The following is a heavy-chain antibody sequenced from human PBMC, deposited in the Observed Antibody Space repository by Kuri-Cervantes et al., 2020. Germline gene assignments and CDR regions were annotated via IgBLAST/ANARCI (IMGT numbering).Heavy chain of an antibody. CDR3: VREYCSSSSCTFDY. J-gene: IGHJ4*02. D-gene: IGHD2-2*01. CDR2: ISYDGVSK. V-gene: IGHV3-30-3*01. CDR1: GFNFKTYV. Sequence: GGSLRLSCAVSGFNFKTYVMHWVRQAPGKGLEWVAGISYDGVSKYYPDSVKGRFTISRDNSKDTLYLQMNSLRVEDTAMYYCVREYCSSSSCTFDYWGQGTLVTVSS.